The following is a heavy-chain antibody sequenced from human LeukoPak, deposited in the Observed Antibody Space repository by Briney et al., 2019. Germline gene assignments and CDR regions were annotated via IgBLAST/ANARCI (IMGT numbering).Heavy chain of an antibody. CDR1: GYTFTGYY. CDR3: ARGIAVAGTIGDY. J-gene: IGHJ4*02. V-gene: IGHV1-2*02. D-gene: IGHD6-19*01. CDR2: INPNSGGT. Sequence: GASVKVSCKASGYTFTGYYMHWVRQAPGQGLEWMEWINPNSGGTNYAQKFQGRVTMTRDTSISTAYMELSRLRSDDTAVYYCARGIAVAGTIGDYWGQGTLVTVSS.